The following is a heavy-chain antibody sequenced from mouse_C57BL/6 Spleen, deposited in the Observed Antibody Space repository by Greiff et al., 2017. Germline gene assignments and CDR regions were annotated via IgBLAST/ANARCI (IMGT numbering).Heavy chain of an antibody. D-gene: IGHD3-2*02. J-gene: IGHJ4*01. V-gene: IGHV1-26*01. Sequence: VQLQQSGPELVKPGASVKISCKASGYTFTDYYMNWVKQSHGKSLEWIGDINPNNGGTSYNQKFKGKATLTVDKSSSTAYMELRSLTSEDSAVYYCARRTAQAPAMDYWGQGTSVTVSS. CDR1: GYTFTDYY. CDR3: ARRTAQAPAMDY. CDR2: INPNNGGT.